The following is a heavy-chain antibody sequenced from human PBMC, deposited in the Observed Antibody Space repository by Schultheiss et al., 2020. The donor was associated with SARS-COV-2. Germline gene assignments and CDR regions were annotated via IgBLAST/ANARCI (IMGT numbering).Heavy chain of an antibody. CDR1: GFTFSSYA. V-gene: IGHV3-30-3*01. D-gene: IGHD5-24*01. CDR3: ATDTGVGWLQFREKDAFDI. J-gene: IGHJ3*02. Sequence: GSLRLSCAASGFTFSSYAMHWVRQAPGKGLEWVSVISYDGSNKYYADSVKGRFTISRDNSKNTLYLQMNSLRAEDTAVYYCATDTGVGWLQFREKDAFDIWGQGTMVTVSS. CDR2: ISYDGSNK.